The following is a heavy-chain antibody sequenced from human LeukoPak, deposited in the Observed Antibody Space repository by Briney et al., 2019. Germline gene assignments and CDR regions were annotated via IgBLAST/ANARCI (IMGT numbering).Heavy chain of an antibody. D-gene: IGHD2-15*01. CDR3: ARGIGYCSDFSCHLDP. CDR1: GYTFTSNA. V-gene: IGHV7-4-1*02. CDR2: IHTDTGNP. Sequence: ASVKVSCKASGYTFTSNALNWVRQSPGQGPQWMGWIHTDTGNPTYAQGLSGRFVFSLDTSVSTAYQQINSLEAEDTAIYFCARGIGYCSDFSCHLDPWGQGTLVTVSS. J-gene: IGHJ5*02.